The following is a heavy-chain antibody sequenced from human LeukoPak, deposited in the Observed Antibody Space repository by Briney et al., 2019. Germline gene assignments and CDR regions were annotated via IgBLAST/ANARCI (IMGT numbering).Heavy chain of an antibody. V-gene: IGHV4-59*11. CDR1: GASISGHY. J-gene: IGHJ3*02. CDR2: ISHIRST. Sequence: KPSETLSLTCTVSGASISGHYLTWIRQPPGKGLEWIGYISHIRSTNYNPSLKSRVTISVDTSKNQFSLKLTSVTAADTAVYYCARDRISINALDMWGQGTMVTVSS. CDR3: ARDRISINALDM. D-gene: IGHD1-14*01.